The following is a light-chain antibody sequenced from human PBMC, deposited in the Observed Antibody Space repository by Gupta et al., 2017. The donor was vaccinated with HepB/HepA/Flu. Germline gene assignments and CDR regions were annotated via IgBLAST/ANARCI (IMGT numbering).Light chain of an antibody. J-gene: IGLJ2*01. CDR2: GKN. V-gene: IGLV3-19*01. Sequence: SSELTQDAAVSVALGQTVRITCQGHSLRRDYASWYQQKPGQAPALLIYGKNNRPSGLPARLFGSTSGNTASLTITGAQAEEEADDYCNPPDSSSNQLVFGGGTKLTVL. CDR1: SLRRDY. CDR3: NPPDSSSNQLV.